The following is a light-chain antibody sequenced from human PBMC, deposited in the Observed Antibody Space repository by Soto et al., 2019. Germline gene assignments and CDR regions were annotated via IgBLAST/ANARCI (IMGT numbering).Light chain of an antibody. J-gene: IGKJ1*01. CDR1: QYIASY. V-gene: IGKV1-8*01. CDR2: ATS. CDR3: QHHYAYPTWT. Sequence: AIWMTQSPSSFSASIGDRVTITCRASQYIASYLAWYQQKPARAPKLLIYATSTLQSGVPSRFSGSGSGTDFYLTISSLQSEDFTTYYCQHHYAYPTWTFGQGTKVEI.